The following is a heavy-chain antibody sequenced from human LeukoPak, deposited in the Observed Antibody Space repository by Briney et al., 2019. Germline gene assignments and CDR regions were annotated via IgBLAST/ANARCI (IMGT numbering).Heavy chain of an antibody. CDR3: ARGPYCSSTSCYTVAFDY. D-gene: IGHD2-2*02. Sequence: SETLSLTCAVYGGSFSGYYWSWIRQPPGKGLEWIGEINHSGSTNYNPSLKSRVTISVDTSKNQFSLKLSSVTAAETAVYYCARGPYCSSTSCYTVAFDYWGQGTLVTVSS. CDR1: GGSFSGYY. V-gene: IGHV4-34*01. J-gene: IGHJ4*02. CDR2: INHSGST.